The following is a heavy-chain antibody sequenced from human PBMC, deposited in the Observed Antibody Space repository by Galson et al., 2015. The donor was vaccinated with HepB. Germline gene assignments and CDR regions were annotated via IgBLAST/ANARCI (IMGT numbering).Heavy chain of an antibody. D-gene: IGHD6-13*01. CDR1: RFTVSGPA. J-gene: IGHJ4*02. Sequence: SLILSCAVSRFTVSGPAIHRVPQTSVKGPEWICHSRSKATDSAALYVPSLQGRFTISRDDSKNMAYLHMRRLKTDDTAVYYCVRSGDFSGYSSRWGQGTLVTVSS. CDR3: VRSGDFSGYSSR. CDR2: SRSKATDSAA. V-gene: IGHV3-73*01.